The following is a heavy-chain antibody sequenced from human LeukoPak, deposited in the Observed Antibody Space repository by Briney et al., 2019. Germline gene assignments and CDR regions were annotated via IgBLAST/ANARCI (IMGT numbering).Heavy chain of an antibody. V-gene: IGHV1-18*04. D-gene: IGHD3-22*01. J-gene: IGHJ4*02. CDR1: GYTFPSYF. Sequence: ASVKVSCKASGYTFPSYFMHWVRQAPGQGLEWMGWISAYNGSTNYAQKLQGRVTMTTDTSTSTAYMELRSLRSDDTAVYYCARDLNPYYYDSSPPGYWGQGTLVTVSS. CDR2: ISAYNGST. CDR3: ARDLNPYYYDSSPPGY.